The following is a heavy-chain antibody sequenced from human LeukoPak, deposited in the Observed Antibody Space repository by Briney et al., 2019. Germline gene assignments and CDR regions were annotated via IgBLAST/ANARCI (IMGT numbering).Heavy chain of an antibody. Sequence: PSETLSLTCTVSGVSISSYYWSWIRQPAGKGLEWIGLIYTSGSTNYNPSLKSRVTMSVDTSKNQFSLKLSSVTAADTAVYYCARDPINDCGDYFVDDAFDIWGQGTMVTVSS. V-gene: IGHV4-4*07. CDR2: IYTSGST. CDR1: GVSISSYY. CDR3: ARDPINDCGDYFVDDAFDI. D-gene: IGHD4-17*01. J-gene: IGHJ3*02.